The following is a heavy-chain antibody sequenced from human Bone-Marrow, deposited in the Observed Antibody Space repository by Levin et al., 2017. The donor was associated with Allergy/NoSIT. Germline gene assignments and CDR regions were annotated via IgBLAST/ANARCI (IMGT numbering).Heavy chain of an antibody. CDR3: AKERIGYCTGGVCPPVMGQFDF. CDR2: ISAGGENT. CDR1: GFTFSSNA. Sequence: GGSLRLSCAASGFTFSSNAMTWVRQAPGKGLDWVSAISAGGENTYYADSVKGRFTISRGNSKNTLYLQMNNLRAEDTAIYYCAKERIGYCTGGVCPPVMGQFDFWGQGNLVTVSS. D-gene: IGHD2-8*02. V-gene: IGHV3-23*01. J-gene: IGHJ4*02.